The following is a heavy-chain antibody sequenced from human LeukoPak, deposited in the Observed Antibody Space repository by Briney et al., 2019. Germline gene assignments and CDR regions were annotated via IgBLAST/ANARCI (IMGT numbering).Heavy chain of an antibody. CDR2: ISYDGSNK. CDR1: GFTFSSYA. Sequence: GGSLRLSCAASGFTFSSYAMHWVRQAPGKGLEGVAVISYDGSNKYNADSVKGRFTISRDNSKNTLYLQMNSLRAEDTAVYYCAREALWLGELREGCWFDPWGQGTLVTVSS. J-gene: IGHJ5*02. V-gene: IGHV3-30*04. CDR3: AREALWLGELREGCWFDP. D-gene: IGHD3-10*01.